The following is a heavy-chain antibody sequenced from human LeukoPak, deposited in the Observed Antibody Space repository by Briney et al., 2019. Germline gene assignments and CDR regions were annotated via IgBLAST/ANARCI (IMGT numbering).Heavy chain of an antibody. CDR1: GYNFPIYW. J-gene: IGHJ6*03. CDR3: ARQGAAGKYYYYYMDV. CDR2: IYPDDSNT. D-gene: IGHD6-13*01. V-gene: IGHV5-51*01. Sequence: GESLKISCQGSGYNFPIYWIGWVRQMPGQGLEWMGIIYPDDSNTIYGPSFQGQVTISADKSINTAYLEWSSLKASDTAIYYCARQGAAGKYYYYYMDVWGKGTTVTVSS.